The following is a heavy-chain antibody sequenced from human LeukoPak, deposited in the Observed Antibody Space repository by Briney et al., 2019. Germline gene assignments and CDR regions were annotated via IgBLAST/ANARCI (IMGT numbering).Heavy chain of an antibody. CDR1: GYTFSGYY. CDR3: ARGYYYSTGYPLDY. V-gene: IGHV1-2*02. CDR2: INPHTGDT. Sequence: ASVKVSCKASGYTFSGYYLHWVRQAPGQGLEWMGWINPHTGDTNHAQKFQGRVTMTRDTSVSTAYMELNRLGSDDTAVYFCARGYYYSTGYPLDYWGQGTLVTVSS. D-gene: IGHD3-22*01. J-gene: IGHJ4*02.